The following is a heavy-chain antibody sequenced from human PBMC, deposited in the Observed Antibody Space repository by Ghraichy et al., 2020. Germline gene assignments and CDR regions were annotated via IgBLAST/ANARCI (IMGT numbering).Heavy chain of an antibody. Sequence: SETLSLTCSVPGASFTISDYYWGWVRQSPARGLECIASVYYSGHTYSNPSLKSRLVISADTSLNRVSLSLASVTAADSAVYYCTRSSYTSTSYGSFDVWGQGILVTVSS. CDR1: GASFTISDYY. J-gene: IGHJ4*02. V-gene: IGHV4-39*01. CDR2: VYYSGHT. CDR3: TRSSYTSTSYGSFDV. D-gene: IGHD3-10*01.